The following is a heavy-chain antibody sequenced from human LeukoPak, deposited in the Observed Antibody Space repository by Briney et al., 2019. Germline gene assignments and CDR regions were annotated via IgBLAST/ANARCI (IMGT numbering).Heavy chain of an antibody. D-gene: IGHD2-15*01. CDR2: INPNSGDT. CDR1: GYTFSDYH. CDR3: ARGGCNDGSCSCRGFDP. J-gene: IGHJ5*02. Sequence: ASMTVSCKASGYTFSDYHMHWVRQAPGQGLAWMGWINPNSGDTNYAQKFQGRVTMTRDTSISTAYMELSRLRSDDTAVYYCARGGCNDGSCSCRGFDPGGQGTLVIVSA. V-gene: IGHV1-2*02.